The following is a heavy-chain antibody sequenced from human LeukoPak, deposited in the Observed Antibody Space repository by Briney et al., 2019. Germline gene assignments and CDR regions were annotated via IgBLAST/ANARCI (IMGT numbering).Heavy chain of an antibody. CDR1: RGTFSSYA. CDR2: IIPIFGTA. V-gene: IGHV1-69*13. CDR3: ARSGAVAGDFDY. Sequence: SVKVSCKASRGTFSSYAISWVRQAPGQGLEWMGGIIPIFGTANYAQKFQGRVTITADESTSTAYMELSSLRSEDTAVYYCARSGAVAGDFDYCGQGTLVTVSS. D-gene: IGHD6-19*01. J-gene: IGHJ4*02.